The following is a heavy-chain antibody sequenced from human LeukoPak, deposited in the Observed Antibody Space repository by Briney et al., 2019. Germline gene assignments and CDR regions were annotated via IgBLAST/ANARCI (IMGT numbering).Heavy chain of an antibody. CDR1: GGSISGYY. CDR2: IRYTGST. V-gene: IGHV4-59*08. CDR3: ARHVAPDMDYFDY. D-gene: IGHD2-15*01. J-gene: IGHJ4*02. Sequence: SETLSLTCTVSGGSISGYYWTWIRQSPGKRPEWLAYIRYTGSTNYNPSLKSRVTISVDTSKNQFSLTLTSVTAADTAVYYCARHVAPDMDYFDYWGPGTPVTVSP.